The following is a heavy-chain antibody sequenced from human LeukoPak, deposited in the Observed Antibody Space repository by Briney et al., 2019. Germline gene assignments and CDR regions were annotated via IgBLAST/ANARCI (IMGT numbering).Heavy chain of an antibody. Sequence: NPGGSLRLSCAASGFTFSSYAMSWVRQAPGKGLEWVSAISGSGGSTYYADSVKGRFTISRDNSKNTLYLQMNSPRAEDTAVYYCAKALIAMIVPFDYWGQGTLVTVSS. D-gene: IGHD3-22*01. CDR1: GFTFSSYA. CDR2: ISGSGGST. V-gene: IGHV3-23*01. J-gene: IGHJ4*02. CDR3: AKALIAMIVPFDY.